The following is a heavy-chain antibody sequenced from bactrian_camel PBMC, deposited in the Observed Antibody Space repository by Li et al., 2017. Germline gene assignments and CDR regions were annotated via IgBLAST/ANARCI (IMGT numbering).Heavy chain of an antibody. CDR2: TDSAGTT. D-gene: IGHD2*01. Sequence: VQLVESGGGSVQAGGSLRLSCAASGDTTLCMGWVRQAPLIERQVVAGTDSAGTTTYADSVKGRFTISRDNAKNTLYLQLDSLKTEDTAMYYCAKDPHARWNSISQGDRSQGTQVTVS. V-gene: IGHV3S67*01. J-gene: IGHJ4*01. CDR1: GDTTLC.